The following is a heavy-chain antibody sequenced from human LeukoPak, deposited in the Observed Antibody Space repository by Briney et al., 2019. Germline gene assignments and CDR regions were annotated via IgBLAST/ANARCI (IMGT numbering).Heavy chain of an antibody. D-gene: IGHD6-19*01. CDR1: GYTFSDFY. V-gene: IGHV1-2*02. CDR2: INPKSGDT. Sequence: ASVTVSCKASGYTFSDFYMHWVRQAPGQGLEGMGWINPKSGDTSYEQKFQGRVTMTRATSISTAYMELSRLRSDDTAVYYCARAGTTVALDYWGQGTLVTVSS. CDR3: ARAGTTVALDY. J-gene: IGHJ4*02.